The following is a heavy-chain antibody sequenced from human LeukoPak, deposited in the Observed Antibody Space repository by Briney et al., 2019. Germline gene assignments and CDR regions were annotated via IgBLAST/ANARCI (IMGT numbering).Heavy chain of an antibody. J-gene: IGHJ6*02. Sequence: GGSLRLSCEASGFTLTAHWMHWVRRAPGKGLVWVSRLKSDGSDTSYADSVKGRFTISRDSAKNTLYLQMSSLRVEDTAVYYCARDVAPLDRLDVWGQGTTVTVSS. CDR2: LKSDGSDT. CDR3: ARDVAPLDRLDV. V-gene: IGHV3-74*01. CDR1: GFTLTAHW. D-gene: IGHD3-9*01.